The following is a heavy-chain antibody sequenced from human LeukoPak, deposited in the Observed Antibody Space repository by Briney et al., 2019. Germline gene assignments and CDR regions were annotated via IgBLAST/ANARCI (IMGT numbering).Heavy chain of an antibody. Sequence: ASVKVSCKASGYTFTNYHMNWVRQAPGQGLEWMGIINPSGGSTTNAQKFQGRVIMTRDMSTSTVYMELSSLRSEDTAVYFCARYGHSPFFDYWGQGTLVTVS. V-gene: IGHV1-46*01. D-gene: IGHD4-17*01. J-gene: IGHJ4*02. CDR2: INPSGGST. CDR1: GYTFTNYH. CDR3: ARYGHSPFFDY.